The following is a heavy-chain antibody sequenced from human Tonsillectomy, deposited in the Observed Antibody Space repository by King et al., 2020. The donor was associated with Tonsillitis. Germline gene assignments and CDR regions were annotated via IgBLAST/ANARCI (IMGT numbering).Heavy chain of an antibody. CDR3: VRDGGSYYSGALDI. Sequence: VQLVESGGGLVQPGGSLRLSCAASGFTFSDHYMDWVRQAPGKGLEWIGLTRRKAYNYTTQYAASVKGRFTISRDDSKSSLYLQMNSLRTEDTAMHYCVRDGGSYYSGALDIWGQGTLVTVSS. CDR1: GFTFSDHY. V-gene: IGHV3-72*01. J-gene: IGHJ3*02. D-gene: IGHD1-26*01. CDR2: TRRKAYNYTT.